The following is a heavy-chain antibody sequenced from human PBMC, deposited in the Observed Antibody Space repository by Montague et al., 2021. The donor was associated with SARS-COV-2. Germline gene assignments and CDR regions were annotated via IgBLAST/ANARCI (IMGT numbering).Heavy chain of an antibody. D-gene: IGHD3-9*01. CDR1: GGSISSYY. CDR3: ARDSRTDFDWLFPDSGSYYYYMDV. Sequence: ETLSLTCTVSGGSISSYYWSWIRQPPGKGLECIGYIYYSGSTNYNPSLKSRVTISVDTSKNQFSLKLSSVTAAVTAVYYCARDSRTDFDWLFPDSGSYYYYMDVWGKGTTVTVSS. V-gene: IGHV4-59*01. J-gene: IGHJ6*03. CDR2: IYYSGST.